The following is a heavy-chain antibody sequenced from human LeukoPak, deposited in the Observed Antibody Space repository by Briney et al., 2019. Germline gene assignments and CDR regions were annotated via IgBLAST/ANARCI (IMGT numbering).Heavy chain of an antibody. J-gene: IGHJ4*02. V-gene: IGHV4-39*07. CDR2: IYCSGST. CDR1: GGSISSSSYY. CDR3: ARDGTPGIAAAGIDY. D-gene: IGHD6-13*01. Sequence: SETLSLTCTVSGGSISSSSYYWGWIRQPPGKGLEWIGSIYCSGSTYYNPSLKSRVTISVDTSKNQFSLKLSSVTAADTAVYYCARDGTPGIAAAGIDYWGQGTLVTVSS.